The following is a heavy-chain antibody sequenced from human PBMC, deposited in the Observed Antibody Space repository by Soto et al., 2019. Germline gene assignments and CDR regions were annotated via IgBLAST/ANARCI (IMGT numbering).Heavy chain of an antibody. CDR2: IYYSGST. V-gene: IGHV4-59*01. D-gene: IGHD5-18*01. CDR1: GGSISSYY. Sequence: PSETLSLTCTVSGGSISSYYWSWIRQPPGKGLEWIGYIYYSGSTNYNPSLKSRVTISVDTSKNQFSLKLSSVTAADTAVYYCARVGYSYGIDNWFDPWGQGTLVTVS. CDR3: ARVGYSYGIDNWFDP. J-gene: IGHJ5*02.